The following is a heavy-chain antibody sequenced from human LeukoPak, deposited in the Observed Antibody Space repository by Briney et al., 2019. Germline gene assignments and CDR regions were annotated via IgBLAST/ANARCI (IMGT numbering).Heavy chain of an antibody. Sequence: GGSLRLSCAASGFTFSSYSIHWVRQAPGKGLEWVTFIGYDGRNKYYADSVKGRFTISRDNSKNTLYLQMNSLRAEDTAVYYCARDLIGLSNVPWIPLSDAFDIWGQGTMVTVSS. D-gene: IGHD3-16*02. V-gene: IGHV3-30*02. CDR1: GFTFSSYS. CDR3: ARDLIGLSNVPWIPLSDAFDI. J-gene: IGHJ3*02. CDR2: IGYDGRNK.